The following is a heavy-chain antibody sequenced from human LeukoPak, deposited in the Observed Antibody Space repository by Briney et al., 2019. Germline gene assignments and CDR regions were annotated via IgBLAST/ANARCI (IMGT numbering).Heavy chain of an antibody. D-gene: IGHD5-18*01. Sequence: ASVKVSCKASGYTFTSYDISWVRQAPGQGLEWMGGIIPIFGTANYAQKFQGRVTITADESTSTAYMELSSLRSEDTAVYYCARASRAGDTAMVTDYWGQGTLVTVSS. J-gene: IGHJ4*02. CDR2: IIPIFGTA. V-gene: IGHV1-69*13. CDR3: ARASRAGDTAMVTDY. CDR1: GYTFTSYD.